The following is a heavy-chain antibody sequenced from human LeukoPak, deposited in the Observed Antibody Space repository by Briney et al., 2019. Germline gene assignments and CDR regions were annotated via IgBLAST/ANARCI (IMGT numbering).Heavy chain of an antibody. Sequence: PGRSLRLSCAASGFTFNNYAMHWVRQAPGKGLVWVSGTNTDGSSTMYADSVKGRFTIARDNAKNTLYLQMNSLRAEDTAVYYCYGANAEHWGQGTLVTVSS. J-gene: IGHJ1*01. CDR1: GFTFNNYA. V-gene: IGHV3-74*03. D-gene: IGHD4-23*01. CDR2: TNTDGSST. CDR3: YGANAEH.